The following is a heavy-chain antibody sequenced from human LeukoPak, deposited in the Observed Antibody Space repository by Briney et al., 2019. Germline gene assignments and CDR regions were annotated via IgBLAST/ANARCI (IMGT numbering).Heavy chain of an antibody. CDR3: ARDSHGGNSYFDY. CDR1: GYTFTGYY. V-gene: IGHV1-2*02. CDR2: INPNSGGT. D-gene: IGHD4-23*01. J-gene: IGHJ4*02. Sequence: ASVKVSCKASGYTFTGYYMHWVRQAPGQGLEWVGWINPNSGGTNYAQKFQGRVTMTRDTSISTAYMELSRLRSDDTAVYYCARDSHGGNSYFDYWGQGTLVTVSS.